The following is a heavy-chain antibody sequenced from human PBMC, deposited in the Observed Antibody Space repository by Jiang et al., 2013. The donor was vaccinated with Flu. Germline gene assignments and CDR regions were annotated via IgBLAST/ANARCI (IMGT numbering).Heavy chain of an antibody. V-gene: IGHV3-66*01. Sequence: VQLVESGGGLVQPGGSLRLSCAASGLTVSNNHMSWVRQAPGKGLQWVSVLYGGGNPYYTDSVKGRFTISRDNSKNTVYLQMSSLRAEDTAVYFCARVLSATYYYGVDVWGQGTTVTVSS. CDR3: ARVLSATYYYGVDV. CDR1: GLTVSNNH. CDR2: LYGGGNP. J-gene: IGHJ6*02. D-gene: IGHD3-16*02.